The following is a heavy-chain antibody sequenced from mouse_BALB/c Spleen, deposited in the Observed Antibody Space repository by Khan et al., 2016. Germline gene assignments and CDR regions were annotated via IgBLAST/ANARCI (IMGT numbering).Heavy chain of an antibody. CDR3: ATTVVAGAWFSY. D-gene: IGHD1-1*01. J-gene: IGHJ3*01. V-gene: IGHV9-3*02. CDR2: INTYTGEP. CDR1: EYTFTNYG. Sequence: QIQLVQSGPELKKPGETVKISCKASEYTFTNYGMNWVKQAPGKGLKWMGWINTYTGEPPYAADFKGRFAFSLETSASTAYLQINNLKHEDTATYFCATTVVAGAWFSYWGQGTLVTVSA.